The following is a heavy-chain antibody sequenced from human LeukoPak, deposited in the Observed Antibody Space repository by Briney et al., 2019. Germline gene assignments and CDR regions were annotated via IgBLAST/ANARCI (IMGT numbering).Heavy chain of an antibody. D-gene: IGHD3-22*01. CDR3: TTDRYYYDSSGYYYYY. V-gene: IGHV3-15*01. J-gene: IGHJ4*02. CDR1: GYTFSNAW. CDR2: IKSKTDGGTT. Sequence: GGSLRLSCAASGYTFSNAWMSWVRQAPGKGLEWVGRIKSKTDGGTTDYAAPVKGRFTISRDDSKNTLYLQMNSLKTEDTAVYYCTTDRYYYDSSGYYYYYWGQGTLVTVSS.